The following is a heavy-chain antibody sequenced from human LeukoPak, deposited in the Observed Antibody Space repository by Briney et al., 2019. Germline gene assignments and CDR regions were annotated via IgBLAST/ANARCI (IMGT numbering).Heavy chain of an antibody. J-gene: IGHJ4*02. CDR2: LYPGDSDT. Sequence: GESLKIFCRGSGYSFTNYWIAWVRRMAGKGLEWMGILYPGDSDTRYSPSFQGQVTISADRSISTAYLQWSSLKASDTAMYYCARASRDGYNQNFDYWGQGTLVTVSS. CDR1: GYSFTNYW. CDR3: ARASRDGYNQNFDY. D-gene: IGHD5-24*01. V-gene: IGHV5-51*01.